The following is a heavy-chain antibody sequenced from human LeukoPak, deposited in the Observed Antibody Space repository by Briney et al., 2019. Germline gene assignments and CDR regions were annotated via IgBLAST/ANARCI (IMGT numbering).Heavy chain of an antibody. CDR3: ARVRGRDGYFDY. D-gene: IGHD5-24*01. V-gene: IGHV4-31*03. CDR2: IYYSGST. J-gene: IGHJ4*02. Sequence: PSQTLSLTCTVSGGPISSGGYYWSWIRQHPGKGLEWIGYIYYSGSTYYNPALQSRVTISVDTSRNTFSLGLSSVTAADTAVYYCARVRGRDGYFDYWGQGALVTVS. CDR1: GGPISSGGYY.